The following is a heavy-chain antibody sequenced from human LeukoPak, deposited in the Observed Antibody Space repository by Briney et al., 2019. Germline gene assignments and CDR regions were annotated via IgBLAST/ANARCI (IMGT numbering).Heavy chain of an antibody. V-gene: IGHV4-34*01. D-gene: IGHD2-8*01. CDR1: GGSISSYY. J-gene: IGHJ4*02. CDR3: ARRVYAFDY. CDR2: INHSGST. Sequence: PSETLSLTCTVSGGSISSYYWSWIRQPPGKGLEWIGEINHSGSTNYNPSLKSRVTISVDTSKNQFSLKLSSVTAADTAVYYCARRVYAFDYWGQGTLVTVSS.